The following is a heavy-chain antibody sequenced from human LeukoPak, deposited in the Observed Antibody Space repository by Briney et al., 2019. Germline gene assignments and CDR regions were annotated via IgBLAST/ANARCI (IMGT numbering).Heavy chain of an antibody. CDR1: GFTFSSYA. D-gene: IGHD2-21*01. CDR2: IASDGSHT. V-gene: IGHV3-30-3*01. CDR3: ARERRDTILHSGAFDI. J-gene: IGHJ3*02. Sequence: PGGSLRLSCAASGFTFSSYAMHWVRQAPGKGLEWVADIASDGSHTFYVESVKGRFTISRDNSKNTLYLQMNSLRAEDTAVYFCARERRDTILHSGAFDIWGQGTMVTVSS.